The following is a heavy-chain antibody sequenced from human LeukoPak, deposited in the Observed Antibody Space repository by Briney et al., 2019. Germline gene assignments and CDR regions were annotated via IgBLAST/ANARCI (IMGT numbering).Heavy chain of an antibody. V-gene: IGHV1-18*01. J-gene: IGHJ3*02. Sequence: ASVKVSCKASGYTFTSYGISWVRQAPGQGLEWMGWISAYNGNTNYAQKLQGRVTMTTDTSTSTACMELRSLRSDDTAVYYCATYCSSTDCPLGSFYIWGQGTLVTVSS. CDR1: GYTFTSYG. CDR2: ISAYNGNT. D-gene: IGHD2-2*01. CDR3: ATYCSSTDCPLGSFYI.